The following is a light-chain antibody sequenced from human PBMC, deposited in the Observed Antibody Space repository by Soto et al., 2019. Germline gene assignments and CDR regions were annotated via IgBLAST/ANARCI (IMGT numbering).Light chain of an antibody. CDR2: GTS. CDR1: QSVSSHF. CDR3: QHFGSSLRT. Sequence: EIVLTQSPGTLSLSPGDRATLSCRASQSVSSHFLAWYQQKPGQAPRLLIHGTSSRATGIPDRFSGSGSGTDFTLTISSLGPEDVAVYYCQHFGSSLRTFGQGTKVEIK. J-gene: IGKJ1*01. V-gene: IGKV3-20*01.